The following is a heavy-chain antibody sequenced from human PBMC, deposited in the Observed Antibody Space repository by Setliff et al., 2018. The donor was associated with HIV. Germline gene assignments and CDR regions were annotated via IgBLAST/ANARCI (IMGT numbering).Heavy chain of an antibody. CDR1: GFSFSTYW. V-gene: IGHV3-7*03. J-gene: IGHJ4*02. CDR2: INKDGSDK. Sequence: GGSLRLSCAASGFSFSTYWMSWVRQAPGKGLEWVANINKDGSDKYYVDSVKDRFTISRDNAKNSLYLQINSLRAEDTAVYYCAVLWPFDYWGQGTLVTVSS. D-gene: IGHD2-2*01. CDR3: AVLWPFDY.